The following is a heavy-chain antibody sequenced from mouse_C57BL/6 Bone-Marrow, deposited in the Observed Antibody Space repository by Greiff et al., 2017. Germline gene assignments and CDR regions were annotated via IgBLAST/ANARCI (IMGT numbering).Heavy chain of an antibody. D-gene: IGHD3-2*02. J-gene: IGHJ2*01. CDR3: AVDSAGYFDY. CDR1: GYTFTSYW. V-gene: IGHV1-69*01. Sequence: QVQLQQPGAELVMPGASVKLSCKASGYTFTSYWMHWVKQRPGQGLEWIGEIDPSDSYTNYNQKFKGKSTLTVDKSSSTAYMQLSSLTSEDSAVYYCAVDSAGYFDYWGQGTTLTVSS. CDR2: IDPSDSYT.